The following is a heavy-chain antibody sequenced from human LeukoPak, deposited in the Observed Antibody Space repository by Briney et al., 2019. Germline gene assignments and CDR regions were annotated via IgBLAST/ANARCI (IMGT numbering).Heavy chain of an antibody. V-gene: IGHV1-69*01. J-gene: IGHJ6*03. CDR1: GGTFSSYA. D-gene: IGHD3-10*01. CDR3: ARADYYGSGSRYYYYYYMDV. Sequence: ASVKVSCEASGGTFSSYAISWVRQAPGQGLEWMGGIIPIFGTANYAQKFQGRVTITADESTSTAYMELSSLRSEDTAVYYCARADYYGSGSRYYYYYYMDVWGKGTTVTISS. CDR2: IIPIFGTA.